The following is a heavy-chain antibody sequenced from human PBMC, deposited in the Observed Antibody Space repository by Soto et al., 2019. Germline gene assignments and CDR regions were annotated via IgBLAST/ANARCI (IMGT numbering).Heavy chain of an antibody. CDR1: GFSLSTSGVG. Sequence: SGPTLVNPTQTLTLTCTFSGFSLSTSGVGVGWIRQPPGKALEWLALIYWDDDKRYSPSLKSRLTITKDTSKNQVVLTMTDMDPVDTATYYCAHRGVWFLELFPEKRYYFAYWGQGSLVPVSS. D-gene: IGHD3-10*01. J-gene: IGHJ4*02. CDR2: IYWDDDK. CDR3: AHRGVWFLELFPEKRYYFAY. V-gene: IGHV2-5*02.